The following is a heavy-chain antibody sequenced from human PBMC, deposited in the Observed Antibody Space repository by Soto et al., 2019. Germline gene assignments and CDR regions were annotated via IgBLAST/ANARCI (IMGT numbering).Heavy chain of an antibody. D-gene: IGHD3-3*01. J-gene: IGHJ6*02. CDR1: GFTFSSYS. V-gene: IGHV3-21*01. CDR3: ARDHDASDYDGWSGTPGYYYGMDV. CDR2: ISSSSSYI. Sequence: GGSLRLSCAASGFTFSSYSMNWVRQAPGKGLEWVSSISSSSSYIYYADSVKGRFTISRDNAKNSLYLQMNSLRAEDTAVYYCARDHDASDYDGWSGTPGYYYGMDVWGQGTTVTVSS.